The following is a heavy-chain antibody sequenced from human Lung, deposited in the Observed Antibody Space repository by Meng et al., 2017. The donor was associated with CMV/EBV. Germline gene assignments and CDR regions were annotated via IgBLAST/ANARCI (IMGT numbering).Heavy chain of an antibody. D-gene: IGHD3-16*02. CDR2: VYSDGRT. J-gene: IGHJ5*02. V-gene: IGHV3-53*01. CDR3: ASGDGDYLWGTYRYTGREA. CDR1: GFSVSVEY. Sequence: ESXKISXAASGFSVSVEYMTWVRQAPGKGLEWVSVVYSDGRTNFADSVKGRFTLSRDNSKNTLYLQMNSLKAEDTAVYYCASGDGDYLWGTYRYTGREACGQGNXV.